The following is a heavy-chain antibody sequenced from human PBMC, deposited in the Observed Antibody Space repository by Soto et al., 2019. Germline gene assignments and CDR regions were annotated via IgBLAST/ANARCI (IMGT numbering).Heavy chain of an antibody. V-gene: IGHV1-69*13. J-gene: IGHJ4*02. D-gene: IGHD3-3*01. CDR3: AGSNYDFWSGYQYYFDY. Sequence: ASVKVSCKACGGTFSSYAISWVRQAPGQGLEWMGGIIPIFGTANYAQKFQGRVTITADESTSTAYMELSSLRSEDTAVYYCAGSNYDFWSGYQYYFDYWGQGTLVTVSS. CDR2: IIPIFGTA. CDR1: GGTFSSYA.